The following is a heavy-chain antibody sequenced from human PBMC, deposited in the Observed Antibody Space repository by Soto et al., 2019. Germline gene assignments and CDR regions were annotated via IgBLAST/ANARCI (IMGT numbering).Heavy chain of an antibody. CDR1: GGTIMTPDW. CDR2: IFQSGST. CDR3: ARGRGRYSSGWSWFDP. J-gene: IGHJ5*02. Sequence: PSETLSLTCGVSGGTIMTPDWWTWVRQPPGKGLEWIGEIFQSGSTNYTPSLESRVTISVDKSKNQFSLTLTSVTAADTAVYFCARGRGRYSSGWSWFDPWDQGILVTVSS. V-gene: IGHV4-4*02. D-gene: IGHD6-19*01.